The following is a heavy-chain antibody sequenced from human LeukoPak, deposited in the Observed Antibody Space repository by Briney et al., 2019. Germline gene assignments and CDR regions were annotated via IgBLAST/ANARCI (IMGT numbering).Heavy chain of an antibody. CDR1: GYTFTRHH. Sequence: GASVKVSSKASGYTFTRHHMHWVRQAPGQGLEWMGIINPSGGSATYAQKFQGRVTMTRHTSPSTDYMEVSSLRAEDTAVYYCARARLGSSASADCWGQGTLVTVSS. CDR2: INPSGGSA. V-gene: IGHV1-46*01. D-gene: IGHD6-19*01. J-gene: IGHJ4*02. CDR3: ARARLGSSASADC.